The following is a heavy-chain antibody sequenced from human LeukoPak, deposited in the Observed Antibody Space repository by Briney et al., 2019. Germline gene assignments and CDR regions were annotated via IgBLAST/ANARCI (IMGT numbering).Heavy chain of an antibody. Sequence: GGSLRLSCAASGNYWMHWVRQAPGKGLVWVSHINSDASWTSYADSVKGRFTISKDNAKNTVYLHMNSLRAEDTAFYYCVSFYGTYWGRGTLVTVSS. D-gene: IGHD2/OR15-2a*01. J-gene: IGHJ4*02. CDR2: INSDASWT. V-gene: IGHV3-74*01. CDR1: GNYW. CDR3: VSFYGTY.